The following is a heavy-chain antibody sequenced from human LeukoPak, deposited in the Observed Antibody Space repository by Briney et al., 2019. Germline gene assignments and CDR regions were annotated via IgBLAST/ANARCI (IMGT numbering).Heavy chain of an antibody. V-gene: IGHV1-2*04. CDR3: ARRGCSSTSCYAPHDAFDI. J-gene: IGHJ3*02. CDR2: INPNSGGT. CDR1: GYTFTGYY. D-gene: IGHD2-2*01. Sequence: ASVKVSCKASGYTFTGYYMHWVRQAPGQGLEWMGWINPNSGGTNYAQKFQGWVTMTRDTSISTAYMELSRLRSDDTAVYYCARRGCSSTSCYAPHDAFDIWGQGTMVTVSS.